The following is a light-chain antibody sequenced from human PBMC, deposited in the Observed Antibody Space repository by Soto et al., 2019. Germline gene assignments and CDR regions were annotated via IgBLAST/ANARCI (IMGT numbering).Light chain of an antibody. CDR2: WAS. CDR3: QQYYSTPTWT. CDR1: QSILYSSNNKNY. Sequence: DIVMTQSPDSLAVSLGERATINCKSSQSILYSSNNKNYLAWYQQKPGQPPKLLIYWASTRESGVPDRFSGSGSGTDFTLTISSLLAEDVAVYYCQQYYSTPTWTFGQGTKVEIK. J-gene: IGKJ1*01. V-gene: IGKV4-1*01.